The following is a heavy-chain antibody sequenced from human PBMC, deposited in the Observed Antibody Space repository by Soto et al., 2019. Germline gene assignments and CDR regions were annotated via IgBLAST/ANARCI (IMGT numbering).Heavy chain of an antibody. D-gene: IGHD3-22*01. CDR1: GYTFTGYY. V-gene: IGHV1-2*02. CDR2: INPNSGGT. CDR3: ARDYYDSSEGYYYYGMDV. Sequence: GASVKVSCKASGYTFTGYYMHWVRQAPGQGLEWMGWINPNSGGTNYAQKFQGRVTMTRDTSISTAYMELSRLRSDDTAVYYCARDYYDSSEGYYYYGMDVWGQGTTVTVSS. J-gene: IGHJ6*02.